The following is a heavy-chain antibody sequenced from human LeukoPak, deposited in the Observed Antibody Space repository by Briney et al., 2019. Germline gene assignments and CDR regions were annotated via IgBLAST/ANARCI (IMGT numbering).Heavy chain of an antibody. J-gene: IGHJ4*02. CDR1: GYTFTGYY. D-gene: IGHD3-22*01. V-gene: IGHV1-2*02. CDR2: FNPDSGGT. Sequence: GASVKVSCKASGYTFTGYYMHWVRQAPGQGLEWMGWFNPDSGGTNYAQKFQGRVTMTRDTSISTAYMELSRLRSDDTAVYYCARVDDRGHYYDSSGPRKLFDYWGQGTLVTASS. CDR3: ARVDDRGHYYDSSGPRKLFDY.